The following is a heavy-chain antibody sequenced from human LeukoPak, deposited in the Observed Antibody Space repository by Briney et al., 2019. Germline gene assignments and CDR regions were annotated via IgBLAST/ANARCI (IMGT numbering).Heavy chain of an antibody. D-gene: IGHD6-19*01. Sequence: SETPSLTCTVSGGSIRSSSYYGGWIRQPPGKGLEWIGSIYYSGSTYYNASLKSRVTISVDTSKNQFSLKLNSVTAADTAVYFCARQVVAVAGTGYLDYWGQGTLVTVSS. CDR1: GGSIRSSSYY. CDR3: ARQVVAVAGTGYLDY. J-gene: IGHJ4*02. CDR2: IYYSGST. V-gene: IGHV4-39*01.